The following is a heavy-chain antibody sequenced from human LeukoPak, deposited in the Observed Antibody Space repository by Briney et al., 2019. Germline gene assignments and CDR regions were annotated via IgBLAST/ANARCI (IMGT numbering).Heavy chain of an antibody. CDR3: ARYSRRSRYWFDP. D-gene: IGHD2-21*01. Sequence: KASETLSLTCTVSGGSISSGGYYWSWIRQHPGKGLEWIGYIYYSGSTYYNPSLKSRVTISVDTSKNQFSLKLSSVTAADTAVYYCARYSRRSRYWFDPWGQGTLVTVSS. CDR1: GGSISSGGYY. V-gene: IGHV4-31*03. J-gene: IGHJ5*02. CDR2: IYYSGST.